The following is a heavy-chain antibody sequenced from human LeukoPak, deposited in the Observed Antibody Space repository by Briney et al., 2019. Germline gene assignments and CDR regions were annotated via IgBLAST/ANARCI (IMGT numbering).Heavy chain of an antibody. CDR2: INDSGST. CDR3: ARAGRGTSSRALDY. J-gene: IGHJ4*02. Sequence: SETLSLTCAISGGSFTDYYWSWIRQPPGKGLEWIGDINDSGSTNSSPSLKSRVVISLDTSKSQLSLKLSPVTAADTATYFCARAGRGTSSRALDYSGQGTLVTVSS. CDR1: GGSFTDYY. D-gene: IGHD1-1*01. V-gene: IGHV4-34*01.